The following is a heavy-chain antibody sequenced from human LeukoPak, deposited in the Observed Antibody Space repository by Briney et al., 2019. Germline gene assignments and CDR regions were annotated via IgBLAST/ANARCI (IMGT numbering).Heavy chain of an antibody. CDR3: VRAYTTSGTYSEP. D-gene: IGHD1-1*01. CDR1: GFTFSTYA. J-gene: IGHJ4*02. Sequence: GGSLRLSCTASGFTFSTYAMGWARQAPGKGLEWVSGIGSNGVNTYYADSARGRFTVSRDNSKNTVYLQMNSLRAEDTALYYCVRAYTTSGTYSEPWGQGTLVTVSS. V-gene: IGHV3-23*01. CDR2: IGSNGVNT.